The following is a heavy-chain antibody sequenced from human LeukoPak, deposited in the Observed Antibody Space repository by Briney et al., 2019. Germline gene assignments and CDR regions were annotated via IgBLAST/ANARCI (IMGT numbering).Heavy chain of an antibody. J-gene: IGHJ4*02. CDR1: GYSFTTYW. Sequence: GESLKVSCRGSGYSFTTYWIGWVRQMPGKGLEWMGIIYPGDSGTRYSPSFQGQVTMSADKSTNTAYLQWSSLKASDTAMYYCARRQGCSSTSCPPDSWGQGTLVTVSS. CDR3: ARRQGCSSTSCPPDS. CDR2: IYPGDSGT. D-gene: IGHD2-2*01. V-gene: IGHV5-51*01.